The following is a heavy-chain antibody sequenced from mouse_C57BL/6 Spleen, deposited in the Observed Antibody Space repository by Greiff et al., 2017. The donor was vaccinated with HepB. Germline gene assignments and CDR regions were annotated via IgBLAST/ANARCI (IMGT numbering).Heavy chain of an antibody. CDR3: AKPEDYYGSSYNYAMDY. J-gene: IGHJ4*01. CDR2: IWGDGST. D-gene: IGHD1-1*01. Sequence: VKVVESGPGLVAPSQSLSITCTVSGFSLTSYGVSWVRQPPGKGLEWLGVIWGDGSTNYHSALISRLSISKDNSKSQVFLKLNRLQTDDTATYYCAKPEDYYGSSYNYAMDYWGQGTSVTVSS. V-gene: IGHV2-3*01. CDR1: GFSLTSYG.